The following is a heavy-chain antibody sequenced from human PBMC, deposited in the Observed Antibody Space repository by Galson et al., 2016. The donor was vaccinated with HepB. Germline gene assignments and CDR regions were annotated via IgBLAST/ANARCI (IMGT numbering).Heavy chain of an antibody. CDR1: GFAFSSYW. Sequence: SLRLSCATSGFAFSSYWMTWVRQAPGKGLGWVANIKQDGSDKYYVDSVKGRFTISRDNTKSSLYLQMNSLRAEDTAVYYCVAYWYDSSGYFYDYWGQGTLVTVSS. CDR2: IKQDGSDK. CDR3: VAYWYDSSGYFYDY. D-gene: IGHD3-22*01. V-gene: IGHV3-7*03. J-gene: IGHJ4*02.